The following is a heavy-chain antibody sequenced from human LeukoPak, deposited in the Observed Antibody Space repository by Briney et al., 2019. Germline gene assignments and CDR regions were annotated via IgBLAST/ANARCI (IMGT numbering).Heavy chain of an antibody. J-gene: IGHJ6*03. D-gene: IGHD3-10*01. V-gene: IGHV5-51*01. CDR1: GYSFTSYW. CDR3: AIRVRGVGAGYYYMDV. Sequence: GESLKISCKGSGYSFTSYWIGWVRQMPGKGLEWMGIIYPGDSDTRYSPSFQGQVTISADKSISTAYLQWSSLKASDTAMYYCAIRVRGVGAGYYYMDVWGKGTTVTVSS. CDR2: IYPGDSDT.